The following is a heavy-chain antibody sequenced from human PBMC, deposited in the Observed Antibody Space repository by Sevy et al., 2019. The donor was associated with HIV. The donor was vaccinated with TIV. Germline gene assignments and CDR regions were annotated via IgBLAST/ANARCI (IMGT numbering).Heavy chain of an antibody. V-gene: IGHV1-18*01. D-gene: IGHD2-15*01. Sequence: ASVKVSCKASGYTFTSYGISWVRQAPGQGLEWMGWISAYNGNTNYAQKLQGRVTMTTDTSTSTAYMELRSLRSDDTAVYYWAREKDIVVVVAAARIYYYGMDVWGQGTTVTVSS. CDR3: AREKDIVVVVAAARIYYYGMDV. CDR1: GYTFTSYG. CDR2: ISAYNGNT. J-gene: IGHJ6*02.